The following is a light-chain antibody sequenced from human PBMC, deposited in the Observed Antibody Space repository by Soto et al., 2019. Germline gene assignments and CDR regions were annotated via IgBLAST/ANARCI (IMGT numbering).Light chain of an antibody. Sequence: QSVLTQPASVSGSPGQSITISCTGASSDVGAYNLVSWYQQHPGKAPKLMISEVSQRPSGVSNRLSGSKSGNAASLTISGLQAEDEADYYCCSYAGGSTLYVFGTGTKVTVL. V-gene: IGLV2-23*02. J-gene: IGLJ1*01. CDR3: CSYAGGSTLYV. CDR2: EVS. CDR1: SSDVGAYNL.